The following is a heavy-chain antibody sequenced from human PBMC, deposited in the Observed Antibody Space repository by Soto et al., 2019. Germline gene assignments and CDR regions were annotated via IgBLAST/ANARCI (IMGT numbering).Heavy chain of an antibody. CDR3: ARRYGDAFDI. V-gene: IGHV4-59*08. J-gene: IGHJ3*02. CDR2: IYYSGST. Sequence: QVQLQESGPGLVKPSETLSLTCTVSGVSISSYYWSWIRQPPGKGLEWIGYIYYSGSTNYTPSLKSRVTISVDTSKNLFSLKLSSVTAADTAVYYCARRYGDAFDIWGQGTMVTVSS. CDR1: GVSISSYY. D-gene: IGHD2-15*01.